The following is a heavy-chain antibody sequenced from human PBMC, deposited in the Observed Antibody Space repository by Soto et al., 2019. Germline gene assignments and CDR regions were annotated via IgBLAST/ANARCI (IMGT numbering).Heavy chain of an antibody. J-gene: IGHJ6*02. CDR3: ARVGDFWSGYVSDYYYYGMDV. Sequence: PGGSLRLSCAASGFTFSSYSRNWVRQAPGKGLEWVSSISSSSSYIYYADSVKGRFTISRDNAKNSLYLQMNSLRAEDTAVYYCARVGDFWSGYVSDYYYYGMDVWGQGTTVTVSS. D-gene: IGHD3-3*01. CDR2: ISSSSSYI. V-gene: IGHV3-21*01. CDR1: GFTFSSYS.